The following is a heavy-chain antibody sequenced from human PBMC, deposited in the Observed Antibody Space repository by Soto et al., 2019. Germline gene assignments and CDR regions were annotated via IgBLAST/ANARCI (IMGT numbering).Heavy chain of an antibody. CDR2: IKEDGSEK. D-gene: IGHD2-2*01. V-gene: IGHV3-7*01. J-gene: IGHJ6*02. Sequence: GGSLGLSCAASGFTFGDFWMNWVRQAPGKGLEWVANIKEDGSEKYFLDSVKGRFTISRDNAKNSLYLQINSLRAEDTGVYYCARDLGRTAAGYYSYDAMDVSGQGTTLTVSS. CDR3: ARDLGRTAAGYYSYDAMDV. CDR1: GFTFGDFW.